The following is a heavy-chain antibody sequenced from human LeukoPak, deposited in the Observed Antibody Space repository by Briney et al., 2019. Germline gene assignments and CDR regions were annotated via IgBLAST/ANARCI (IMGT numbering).Heavy chain of an antibody. CDR1: IGSISSQPDY. CDR2: IHYRGHT. Sequence: SGTLSLTCTVSIGSISSQPDYWVWIRQTPGQGLEWIASIHYRGHTFYNPSLKSRITISVDTSKNQMSLWLNSVTAADTAVYYCAKQRAYRGEWAFDIWGQGTGVIVS. CDR3: AKQRAYRGEWAFDI. D-gene: IGHD3-10*01. J-gene: IGHJ3*02. V-gene: IGHV4-39*01.